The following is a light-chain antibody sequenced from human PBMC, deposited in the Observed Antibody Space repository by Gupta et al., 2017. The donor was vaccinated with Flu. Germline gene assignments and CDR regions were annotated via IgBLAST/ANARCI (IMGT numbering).Light chain of an antibody. CDR2: DAS. J-gene: IGKJ4*02. CDR1: RSVRTN. Sequence: LSVSPGERGTLSCRASRSVRTNLAWYQQKPGQAPRLLIYDASTRATGIPARFSGSRSETEFTLTITSLQSEDFAVYYCQQFDNWPRTFGRGTRVEIK. CDR3: QQFDNWPRT. V-gene: IGKV3-15*01.